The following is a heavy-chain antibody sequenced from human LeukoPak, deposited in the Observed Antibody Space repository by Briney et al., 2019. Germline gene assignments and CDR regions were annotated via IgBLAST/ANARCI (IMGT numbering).Heavy chain of an antibody. CDR1: GYSISSGYY. V-gene: IGHV4-38-2*02. J-gene: IGHJ6*03. CDR2: IYHSGST. Sequence: SETLSLTCTVSGYSISSGYYWGWIRQPPGKGLEWIGSIYHSGSTYYNPSLKSRVTISVDTSKNQFSLKLSSVTAADTAVYYCAREKKYMEGGGKGTTVPVS. CDR3: AREKKYMEG.